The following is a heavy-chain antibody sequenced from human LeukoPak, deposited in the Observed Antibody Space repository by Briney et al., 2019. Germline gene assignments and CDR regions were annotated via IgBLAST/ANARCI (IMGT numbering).Heavy chain of an antibody. Sequence: GGSLRLSCAASGFTVSSNYMSWVRQAPGKGLEWVSAISGSGGSTYYADSVKGRFTISRDNSKNTLFLQMNSLRVEDTAVYYCAKVGEPYDSGSYYVDYWGQGTLVTVSS. V-gene: IGHV3-23*01. CDR2: ISGSGGST. J-gene: IGHJ4*02. CDR3: AKVGEPYDSGSYYVDY. D-gene: IGHD3-10*01. CDR1: GFTVSSNY.